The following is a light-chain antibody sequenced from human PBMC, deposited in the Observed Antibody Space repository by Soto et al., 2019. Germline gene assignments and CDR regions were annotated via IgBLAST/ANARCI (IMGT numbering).Light chain of an antibody. J-gene: IGKJ2*01. CDR3: QQSYSIPYT. V-gene: IGKV4-1*01. Sequence: DIVTTQSPDSLAVSLGERATINCKSSQSILYSSNNKNYLAWYQQKPGQPPKLLIYWASTRESGVPDRFSGSGSGTDFTLTISSLQAEDVAVYYCQQSYSIPYTFGQGTKLEIK. CDR2: WAS. CDR1: QSILYSSNNKNY.